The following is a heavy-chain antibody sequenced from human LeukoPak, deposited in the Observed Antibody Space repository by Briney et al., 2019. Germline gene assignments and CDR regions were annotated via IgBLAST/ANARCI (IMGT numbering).Heavy chain of an antibody. J-gene: IGHJ3*02. CDR3: ARDRDYGDPSGADAFDI. Sequence: SETLSLTCTVSGGSISSGDYYWSWIRQPPGKGLEWIGYIYYSGSTYYNPSLKSRVTISVDTSKNQFSLKLSSVTAADTAVYYCARDRDYGDPSGADAFDIWGQGTMVTVSS. D-gene: IGHD4-17*01. CDR2: IYYSGST. V-gene: IGHV4-30-4*01. CDR1: GGSISSGDYY.